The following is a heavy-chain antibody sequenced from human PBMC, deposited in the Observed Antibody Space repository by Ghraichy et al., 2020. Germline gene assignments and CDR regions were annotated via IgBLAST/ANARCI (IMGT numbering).Heavy chain of an antibody. CDR3: TRDPGYCSTSTCYAEGGWFDP. CDR1: GFTFSNSA. D-gene: IGHD2-2*01. Sequence: GGSLRLSCGASGFTFSNSAMSWVRQVPGKGLEWVSSINGGGDRTYYADSVKGRFTISRDNSKNTVDLQMNSLRADDTAVYYCTRDPGYCSTSTCYAEGGWFDPWGQGALVTVSS. V-gene: IGHV3-23*01. J-gene: IGHJ5*02. CDR2: INGGGDRT.